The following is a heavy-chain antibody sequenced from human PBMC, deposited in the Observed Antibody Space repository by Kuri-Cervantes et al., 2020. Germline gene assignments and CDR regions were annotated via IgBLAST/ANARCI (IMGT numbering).Heavy chain of an antibody. CDR1: GYTFTNYG. D-gene: IGHD2-15*01. CDR2: INPNSGGT. V-gene: IGHV1-18*01. Sequence: ASVKVSCKASGYTFTNYGVSWVRQAPGQGLEWMGWINPNSGGTNYAQKFQGRVTITTDESTSTAYMELSSLRSEDTAVYYCATTGDIVVVVAATPAEYFQHWGQGTLVTVSS. J-gene: IGHJ1*01. CDR3: ATTGDIVVVVAATPAEYFQH.